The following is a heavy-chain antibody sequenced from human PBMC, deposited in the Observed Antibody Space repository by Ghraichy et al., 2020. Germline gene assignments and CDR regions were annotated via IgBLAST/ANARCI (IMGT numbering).Heavy chain of an antibody. CDR3: AKDMERELGIYGMVV. CDR2: ISWNSGSI. J-gene: IGHJ6*02. CDR1: GFTFDDYA. V-gene: IGHV3-9*01. Sequence: GGSLRLSCAASGFTFDDYAMHWVRQAPGKGLEWVSGISWNSGSIGYADSVKGRFTISRDNAKNSLYLQMNSLRAEDTALYYCAKDMERELGIYGMVVWGQGTTVTVSS. D-gene: IGHD7-27*01.